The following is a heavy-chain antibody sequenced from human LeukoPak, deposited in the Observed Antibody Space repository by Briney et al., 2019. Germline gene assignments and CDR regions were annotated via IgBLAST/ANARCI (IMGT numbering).Heavy chain of an antibody. CDR1: GFTFSTYA. D-gene: IGHD1-1*01. V-gene: IGHV3-23*01. CDR2: ISGSGGST. Sequence: GGSLRLSCVASGFTFSTYAMTWVRHAPGKGLEWVSGISGSGGSTYYADSVKGRFTISRDNSKNTLYLQMNNLRAEDTALYYCAKGYWNPGYWGQGTLVTVSS. J-gene: IGHJ4*02. CDR3: AKGYWNPGY.